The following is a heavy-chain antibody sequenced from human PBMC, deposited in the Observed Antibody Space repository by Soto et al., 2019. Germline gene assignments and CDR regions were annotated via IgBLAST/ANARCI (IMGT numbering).Heavy chain of an antibody. CDR1: GFTFSSYW. D-gene: IGHD3-10*01. J-gene: IGHJ4*02. CDR3: ARDNGSGTYYTRY. CDR2: IKSDGSST. Sequence: EVQLVESGGGLVQPGGSLRLSCAASGFTFSSYWMHWVRQAPGKGLVWVSRIKSDGSSTSYAGSVKGRFPISRDSAKHTLYLQMNSLRAEDTAVYYCARDNGSGTYYTRYWGQGTLVTVSS. V-gene: IGHV3-74*01.